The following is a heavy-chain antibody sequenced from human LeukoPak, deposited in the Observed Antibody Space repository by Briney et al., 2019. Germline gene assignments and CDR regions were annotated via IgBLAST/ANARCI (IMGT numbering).Heavy chain of an antibody. J-gene: IGHJ4*02. D-gene: IGHD3-22*01. CDR1: GFTFSSYW. CDR2: IKQDGSEK. CDR3: ARSGSSGYLDY. V-gene: IGHV3-7*01. Sequence: GGSLRLSCAASGFTFSSYWMSWVGQAPGKGLEWVANIKQDGSEKYYVDSVKGRFTISRDNAKNSLYLQMNSLRAEDTAVYYCARSGSSGYLDYWGQGTLVTVSS.